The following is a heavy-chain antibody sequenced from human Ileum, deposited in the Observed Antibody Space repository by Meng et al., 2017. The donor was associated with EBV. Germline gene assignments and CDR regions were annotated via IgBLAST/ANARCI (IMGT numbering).Heavy chain of an antibody. V-gene: IGHV4-61*01. CDR1: GDSVSTGRYY. J-gene: IGHJ4*02. D-gene: IGHD3-10*01. CDR2: ISYSGST. Sequence: QVQLQETGPGLVEPSETLSPTCTVSGDSVSTGRYYCTWIRQSPGKGLEWIGFISYSGSTTYNPSLQSRVTISLDRSKSQFSLKLTSVTVVDTAMYYCVRDRPGSQVRLDSWGQGTLVTVSS. CDR3: VRDRPGSQVRLDS.